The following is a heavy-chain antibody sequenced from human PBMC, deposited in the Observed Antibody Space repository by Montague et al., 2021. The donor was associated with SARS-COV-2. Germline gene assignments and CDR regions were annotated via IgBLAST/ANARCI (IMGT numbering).Heavy chain of an antibody. CDR3: ARVLDSFFGMDV. Sequence: SETLSLTCTVSGAPISSSSYYWGWIRQPPGKGLEWIGCIYYSGSTHYNASLKSRVTISVDTSKNQFSLKLSSVPAADTAVYYCARVLDSFFGMDVWGQGTPVTVSS. D-gene: IGHD2/OR15-2a*01. V-gene: IGHV4-39*07. J-gene: IGHJ6*02. CDR1: GAPISSSSYY. CDR2: IYYSGST.